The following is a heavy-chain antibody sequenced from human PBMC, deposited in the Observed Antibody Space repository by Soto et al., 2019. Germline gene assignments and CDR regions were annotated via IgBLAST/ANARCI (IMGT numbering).Heavy chain of an antibody. Sequence: QITLRESGPTLVKPTQTLTLTCTFSGFSISTTAVSVGWIRQPPGKALEWLALIYWDDDKRYSSSLKSRLTITKDTSNNQVVLTMTNMDPVDTATYYCAHRHSAAAGSGNHWFDSWGQGTLVTVSS. CDR1: GFSISTTAVS. CDR2: IYWDDDK. CDR3: AHRHSAAAGSGNHWFDS. D-gene: IGHD6-13*01. J-gene: IGHJ5*01. V-gene: IGHV2-5*02.